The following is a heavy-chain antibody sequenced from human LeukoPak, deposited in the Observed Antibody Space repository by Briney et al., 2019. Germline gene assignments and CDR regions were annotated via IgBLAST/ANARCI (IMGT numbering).Heavy chain of an antibody. Sequence: ASVKVSCKASGYPFTSYGVSWVRQAPGQGLEWLGWISGYNGNTNYAQKLQGRVTMTTDTSTNTAYMELRSLRSDDTAVYYCARRYYYDSSGYYSSPYYFDYWGQRTLVTVSS. J-gene: IGHJ4*02. CDR1: GYPFTSYG. CDR3: ARRYYYDSSGYYSSPYYFDY. D-gene: IGHD3-22*01. V-gene: IGHV1-18*01. CDR2: ISGYNGNT.